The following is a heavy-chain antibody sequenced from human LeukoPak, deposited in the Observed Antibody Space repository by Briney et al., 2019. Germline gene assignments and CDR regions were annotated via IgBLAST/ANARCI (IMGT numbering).Heavy chain of an antibody. CDR3: ASWYQLLSY. J-gene: IGHJ4*02. CDR1: GFTFSSYW. Sequence: GGSLRLSCAASGFTFSSYWMHWVRQAPGKGLVWVSRINSDGSSISYADSVKGRFTTSRDNAKNTLYLQMNSLRPEDTAVYYCASWYQLLSYWGQGTLVTVSS. V-gene: IGHV3-74*01. CDR2: INSDGSSI. D-gene: IGHD2-2*01.